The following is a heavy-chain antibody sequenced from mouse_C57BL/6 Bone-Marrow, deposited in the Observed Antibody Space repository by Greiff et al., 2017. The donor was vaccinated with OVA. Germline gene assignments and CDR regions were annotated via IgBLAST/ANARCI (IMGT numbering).Heavy chain of an antibody. V-gene: IGHV7-3*01. CDR2: IRNKANGYTT. D-gene: IGHD1-1*01. CDR3: ARSPDYYGSSSYAMDY. Sequence: DVKLVESGGGLVQPGGSLSLSCAASGFTFTDYYMSWVRQPPGKALEWLGFIRNKANGYTTEYSASVKGRFTISRDNSQSILYLQMNALRAEDSATYYCARSPDYYGSSSYAMDYWGQGTSVTVSS. CDR1: GFTFTDYY. J-gene: IGHJ4*01.